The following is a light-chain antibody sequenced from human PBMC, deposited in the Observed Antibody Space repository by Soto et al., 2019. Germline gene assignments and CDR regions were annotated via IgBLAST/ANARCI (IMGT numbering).Light chain of an antibody. V-gene: IGLV1-44*01. J-gene: IGLJ2*01. CDR2: SNN. CDR1: SSNIGSNT. CDR3: AAWDDSLNGVV. Sequence: QSVLTQPPSASGTPGKRVTISCSGSSSNIGSNTVNWYQQLPGTAPKLLIYSNNQRPSGVPDRFSGSKSGTSASLDISGLQSEDEADYYCAAWDDSLNGVVFGGGTKLTVL.